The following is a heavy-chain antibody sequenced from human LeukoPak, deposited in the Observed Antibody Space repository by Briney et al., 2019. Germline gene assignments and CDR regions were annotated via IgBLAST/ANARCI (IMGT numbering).Heavy chain of an antibody. CDR3: AKEHEGYCSSTSCYSGFDP. J-gene: IGHJ5*02. Sequence: PGGSLRLSCAASGFTVSSNYMSWVRQAPGKGLEWVSVIYSGGSTYYADSVKGRFTISRDNSKNTLYLQMNSLRAEDTAVYYCAKEHEGYCSSTSCYSGFDPWGQGTLVTVSS. CDR1: GFTVSSNY. D-gene: IGHD2-2*01. V-gene: IGHV3-53*01. CDR2: IYSGGST.